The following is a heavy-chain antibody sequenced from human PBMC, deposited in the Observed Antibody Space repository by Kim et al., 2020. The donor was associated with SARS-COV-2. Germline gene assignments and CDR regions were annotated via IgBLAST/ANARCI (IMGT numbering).Heavy chain of an antibody. CDR3: AKGEQLDTALPLNDAFDI. Sequence: GGSLRLSCAASGFTFSSYGMHWVRQAPGKGLEWVAVISYDGSNKYYADSVKGRFTISRDNSKNTLYLQMNSLRAEDTAVYYCAKGEQLDTALPLNDAFDIWGQGTMVTVSS. CDR1: GFTFSSYG. J-gene: IGHJ3*02. V-gene: IGHV3-30*18. CDR2: ISYDGSNK. D-gene: IGHD6-6*01.